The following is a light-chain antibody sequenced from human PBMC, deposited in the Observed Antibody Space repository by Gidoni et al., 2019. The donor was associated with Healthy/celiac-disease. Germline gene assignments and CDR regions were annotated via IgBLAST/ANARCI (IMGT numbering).Light chain of an antibody. V-gene: IGKV3-20*01. CDR3: QQYGTSPAT. Sequence: EIVLTQSPGTLSLSPGERATLSCRASQSVSSSYIAWYQQKPGQAPRLLIYGASRRATGIPDRFSGRGSGTDFTLSISRLEPEDFAVYYCQQYGTSPATFGQGTKVEIK. J-gene: IGKJ1*01. CDR1: QSVSSSY. CDR2: GAS.